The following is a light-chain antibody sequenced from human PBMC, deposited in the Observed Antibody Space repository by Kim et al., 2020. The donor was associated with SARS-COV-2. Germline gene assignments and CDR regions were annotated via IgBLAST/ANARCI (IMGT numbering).Light chain of an antibody. Sequence: PGERATRPCRASQSISSNLAWYQQTPGQAPRVLIYGASARATGIPARFSGSGSGTEFTLTISNLQSEDFAVYYCQQYAYWRAFGQGTRLEIK. J-gene: IGKJ5*01. CDR1: QSISSN. V-gene: IGKV3-15*01. CDR2: GAS. CDR3: QQYAYWRA.